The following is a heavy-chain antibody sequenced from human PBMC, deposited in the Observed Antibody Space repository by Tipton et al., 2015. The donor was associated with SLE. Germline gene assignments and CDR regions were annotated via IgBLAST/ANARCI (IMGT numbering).Heavy chain of an antibody. CDR1: GFTFSSYA. V-gene: IGHV4-4*08. CDR3: ARESVGNPGWFDP. D-gene: IGHD2-15*01. CDR2: IYSGGST. J-gene: IGHJ5*02. Sequence: LRLSCAASGFTFSSYAMSWVRQAPGKGLEWIGYIYSGGSTKYNPYFESRVTMSIDTSKNQFSLKVTSVTAADTAVYYCARESVGNPGWFDPWGQGTLVTVSS.